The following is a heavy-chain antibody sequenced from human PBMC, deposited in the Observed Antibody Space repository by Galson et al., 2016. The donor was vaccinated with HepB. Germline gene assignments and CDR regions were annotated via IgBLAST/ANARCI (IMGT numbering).Heavy chain of an antibody. CDR3: AREGSAYDFLFDY. CDR2: ISYDGRKT. V-gene: IGHV3-33*01. J-gene: IGHJ4*02. D-gene: IGHD3/OR15-3a*01. Sequence: SLRLSCAASGFTFGNFGIYWVRQAPGKGLEWVADISYDGRKTLYTDSVKGRFTISRDNSKNTVYLQMSSLGVEDTAVYYCAREGSAYDFLFDYWGQGTLVTVSS. CDR1: GFTFGNFG.